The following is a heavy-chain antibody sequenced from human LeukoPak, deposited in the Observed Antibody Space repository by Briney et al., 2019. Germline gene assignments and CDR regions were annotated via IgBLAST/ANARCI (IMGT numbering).Heavy chain of an antibody. J-gene: IGHJ4*02. CDR2: IGTAGDP. Sequence: GGSLRLSCAASGFTFSSYDMHWVRQATGKGLEWVSAIGTAGDPYYPGSVKGRFTISRENAKNYLYLQMNSLRAGDTAVYYCARGVGYCSGGSCPAGYFDYWGQGTLVTVSS. CDR1: GFTFSSYD. CDR3: ARGVGYCSGGSCPAGYFDY. D-gene: IGHD2-15*01. V-gene: IGHV3-13*05.